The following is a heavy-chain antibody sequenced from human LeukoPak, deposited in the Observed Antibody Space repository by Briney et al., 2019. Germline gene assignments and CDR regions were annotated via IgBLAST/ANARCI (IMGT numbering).Heavy chain of an antibody. CDR1: GGSISSSNYY. CDR3: ARVLYYDFWSGYLWYFDL. V-gene: IGHV4-39*07. J-gene: IGHJ2*01. Sequence: SETLSLTCTVSGGSISSSNYYWGWIRQPPGKGLEWIASMSESGSTYYNSSLKSRVTISVDTSKNQFSLKLSSVTAADTAVYYCARVLYYDFWSGYLWYFDLWGRGTLVTVSS. D-gene: IGHD3-3*01. CDR2: MSESGST.